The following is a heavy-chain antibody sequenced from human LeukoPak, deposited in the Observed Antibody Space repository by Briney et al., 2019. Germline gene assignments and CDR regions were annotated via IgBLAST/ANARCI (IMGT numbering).Heavy chain of an antibody. CDR1: GDSVSSNSAA. D-gene: IGHD2-21*02. Sequence: SQTLSLTCAISGDSVSSNSAAWNWIRQSPSRGLEWLGRTYYRSKWYNEYAGSVESRITINPDTSKNQFSLQVNSVTPEDTAVYYCARNRGDWIGFDPWGQGTLVTVSS. V-gene: IGHV6-1*01. CDR2: TYYRSKWYN. J-gene: IGHJ5*02. CDR3: ARNRGDWIGFDP.